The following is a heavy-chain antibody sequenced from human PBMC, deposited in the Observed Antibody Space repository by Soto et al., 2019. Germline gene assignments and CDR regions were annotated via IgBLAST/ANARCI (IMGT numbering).Heavy chain of an antibody. D-gene: IGHD5-18*01. V-gene: IGHV4-61*01. CDR2: IYYSGST. CDR1: GGSVSSGSHY. CDR3: ARGATAMVDY. J-gene: IGHJ4*02. Sequence: QVQLQESGPGLVKPSETLSLTCTVSGGSVSSGSHYWSWIRQPPGKGLEWIGYIYYSGSTNYNPSLKSRVXIXXDTSKDQFSLKLSSVTAADTAVYYCARGATAMVDYWGQGTLVTGSS.